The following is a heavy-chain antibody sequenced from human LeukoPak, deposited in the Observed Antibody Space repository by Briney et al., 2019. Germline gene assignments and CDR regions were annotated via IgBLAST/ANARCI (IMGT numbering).Heavy chain of an antibody. D-gene: IGHD3-22*01. CDR2: IYHGGST. J-gene: IGHJ4*02. CDR3: ASADSSGYFYVAY. CDR1: GYSISSGYY. V-gene: IGHV4-38-2*01. Sequence: SETLSLTCAVSGYSISSGYYWGWIRQPPGKGLEWIGTIYHGGSTYYNPSLKSRVTISVDTSKNQFSLKLSSVTAADTAVYYCASADSSGYFYVAYWGQGTLVTVSS.